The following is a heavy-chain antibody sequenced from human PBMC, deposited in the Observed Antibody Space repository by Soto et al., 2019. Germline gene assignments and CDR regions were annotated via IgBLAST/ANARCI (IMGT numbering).Heavy chain of an antibody. J-gene: IGHJ1*01. V-gene: IGHV3-30-3*01. CDR1: GFTFSSYA. CDR2: ISYDGSNK. Sequence: QVQLVESGGGVVQPGRSLRLSCAASGFTFSSYAMHWVRQAPGKGLEWVAVISYDGSNKYYADSVKGRFTISRDNSKNTLYLHFNSLRAEDTAVYYCAREIVGATRGYFQHWGQGTLVTVSS. D-gene: IGHD1-26*01. CDR3: AREIVGATRGYFQH.